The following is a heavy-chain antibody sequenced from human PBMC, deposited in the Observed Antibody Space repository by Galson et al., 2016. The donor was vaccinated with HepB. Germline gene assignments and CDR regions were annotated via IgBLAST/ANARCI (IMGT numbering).Heavy chain of an antibody. CDR1: GFTFSNFG. J-gene: IGHJ4*02. V-gene: IGHV1-18*04. D-gene: IGHD1-1*01. CDR2: ISAYNGDI. Sequence: SVKVSCKASGFTFSNFGFTWVRQAPGQGLEWMGWISAYNGDINYAQRVQGRLTMTTDTSTNTAYMELRSLTSDETAVYYCVRGSSRVRTDFWGQGTLVTFSA. CDR3: VRGSSRVRTDF.